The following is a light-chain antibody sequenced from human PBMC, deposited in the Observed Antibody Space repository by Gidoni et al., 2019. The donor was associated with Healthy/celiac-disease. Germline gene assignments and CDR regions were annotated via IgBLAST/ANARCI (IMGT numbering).Light chain of an antibody. CDR2: RNN. CDR1: SSNIGSNY. Sequence: QSLMTQPPSASRTPGQRVTISCSGSSSNIGSNYVYWYQQLPGTAPKLLIYRNNQRPSGVPDRFSGSKSVTSASLAISGLRSEDEADYYCAAWDDSLSGVVFGGGTKLTVL. CDR3: AAWDDSLSGVV. J-gene: IGLJ2*01. V-gene: IGLV1-47*01.